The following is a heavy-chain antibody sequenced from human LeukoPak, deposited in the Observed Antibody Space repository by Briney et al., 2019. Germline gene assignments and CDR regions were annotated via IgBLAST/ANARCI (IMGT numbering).Heavy chain of an antibody. CDR1: GFTFSNYW. V-gene: IGHV3-7*01. CDR2: INQDGSGK. D-gene: IGHD3-22*01. J-gene: IGHJ4*02. Sequence: PGGSLGLSCAASGFTFSNYWMSWVRQAPGKGLEWVANINQDGSGKYHVDSVQGRFTISRDNAENSLYLQMNSLRAEDTAVYYCATEGKYYDLDYWGQGTLVTVSS. CDR3: ATEGKYYDLDY.